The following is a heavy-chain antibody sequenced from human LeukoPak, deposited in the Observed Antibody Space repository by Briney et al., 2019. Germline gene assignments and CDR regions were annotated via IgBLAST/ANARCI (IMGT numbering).Heavy chain of an antibody. CDR1: GGSISSSLYF. V-gene: IGHV4-39*07. Sequence: SETLSLTCSVSGGSISSSLYFWGWIRQPPGKGLEWIGTVYSSGSTHYNPSLKSRVTLSIDTSNNQFSLKLSSVTAADTAVYYCARSSRVIMDVWGKGTTVTVSS. CDR3: ARSSRVIMDV. CDR2: VYSSGST. D-gene: IGHD2-21*01. J-gene: IGHJ6*03.